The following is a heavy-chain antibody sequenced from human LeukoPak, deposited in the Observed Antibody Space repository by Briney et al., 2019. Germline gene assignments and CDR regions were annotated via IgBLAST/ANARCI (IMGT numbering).Heavy chain of an antibody. CDR2: ISSSSSYI. V-gene: IGHV3-21*01. CDR3: AREHSGYDYFDY. Sequence: GGSLRLSCAASGFTFSSYSMNWVRQAPGKGLEWVSSISSSSSYIYYADSVKGRFTISRDNAKNSLYLQMNSLRAEDTAVYYCAREHSGYDYFDYWGQGTLVTVSS. D-gene: IGHD5-12*01. J-gene: IGHJ4*02. CDR1: GFTFSSYS.